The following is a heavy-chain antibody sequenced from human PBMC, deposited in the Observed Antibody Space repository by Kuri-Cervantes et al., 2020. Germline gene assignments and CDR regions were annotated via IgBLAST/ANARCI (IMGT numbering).Heavy chain of an antibody. D-gene: IGHD3-3*01. CDR1: GFSLSTSGVG. Sequence: SGPTLVKPQQTLTLTCTFAGFSLSTSGVGVGWIRQPPGKALEWLSLIYWDDDKRYSPSLKSRLTITKDPSKNQVILTMTNMDPLDTATYYFALRGTYDFLSGYYLTYFDYWGQGTLVTVSS. CDR3: ALRGTYDFLSGYYLTYFDY. V-gene: IGHV2-5*02. CDR2: IYWDDDK. J-gene: IGHJ4*02.